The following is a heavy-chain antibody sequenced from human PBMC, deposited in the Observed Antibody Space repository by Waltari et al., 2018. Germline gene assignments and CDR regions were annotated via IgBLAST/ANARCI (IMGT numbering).Heavy chain of an antibody. CDR3: AREGIAAASDAFDI. J-gene: IGHJ3*02. Sequence: EVQLVESGGGLVQPGGSLRLSCAASGFTFSSYWMSWVRQAPGKGLEWVANIKQDGSGKYYVDSVKGGFTISRDNAKNSLYLQMNSLRAEDTAVYYCAREGIAAASDAFDIWGQGTMVTVSS. CDR2: IKQDGSGK. V-gene: IGHV3-7*01. D-gene: IGHD6-13*01. CDR1: GFTFSSYW.